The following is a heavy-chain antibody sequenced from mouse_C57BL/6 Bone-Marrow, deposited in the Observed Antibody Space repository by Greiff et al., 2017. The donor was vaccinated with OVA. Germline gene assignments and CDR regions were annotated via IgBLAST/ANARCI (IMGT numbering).Heavy chain of an antibody. CDR2: ISSRGSYT. CDR1: GFTFSSYG. J-gene: IGHJ2*01. CDR3: ARQGIYYGYYGTDY. V-gene: IGHV5-6*01. Sequence: EVKLVESGGDLVKPGGSLKLSCAASGFTFSSYGMSWVRQTPDKRLEWVATISSRGSYTYYPDSVKGRFTISRDNAKNTLYLQMSSLKSEYTAMYYYARQGIYYGYYGTDYWGQGTTLTVSS. D-gene: IGHD2-1*01.